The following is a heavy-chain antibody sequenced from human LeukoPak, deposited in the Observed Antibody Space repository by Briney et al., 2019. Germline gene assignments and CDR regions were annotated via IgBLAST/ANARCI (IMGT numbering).Heavy chain of an antibody. CDR2: ISRSGSPI. CDR3: ARSVTYQYFQN. J-gene: IGHJ1*01. CDR1: GFIFSSNQ. D-gene: IGHD2-2*01. V-gene: IGHV3-48*03. Sequence: GGSLRLSRAASGFIFSSNQVNWVRHAPGEGLEWVSYISRSGSPIYYADSVKGRLTISRDIATNSLYLQMNSLRAEDTAVYYCARSVTYQYFQNWGQGTLVTVSS.